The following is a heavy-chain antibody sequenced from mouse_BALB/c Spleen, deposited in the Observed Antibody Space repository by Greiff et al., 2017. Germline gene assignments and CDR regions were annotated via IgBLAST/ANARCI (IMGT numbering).Heavy chain of an antibody. CDR3: ARDPGYGNWFAY. CDR2: IWAGGST. CDR1: GFSLTSYG. J-gene: IGHJ3*01. D-gene: IGHD2-10*02. Sequence: QVHVKQSGPGLVAPSQSLSITCTVSGFSLTSYGVHWVRQPPGKGLEWLGVIWAGGSTNYNSALMSRLSISKDNSKSQVFLKMSSLQTDDTAMYYCARDPGYGNWFAYWGQGTLVTVSA. V-gene: IGHV2-9*02.